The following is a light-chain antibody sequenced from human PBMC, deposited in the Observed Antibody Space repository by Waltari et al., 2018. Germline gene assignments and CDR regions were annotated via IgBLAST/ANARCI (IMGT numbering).Light chain of an antibody. CDR1: QSVSSY. Sequence: EIVLTQSPATLSLSPGESVTLSCRASQSVSSYLAWYQQKPGQAPRLLIYDASNRATGIPARFSGSGSGTDFTLTISSLEPEDFAVYYCQQRSNWPGTFGQGTKVEIK. CDR3: QQRSNWPGT. J-gene: IGKJ1*01. V-gene: IGKV3-11*01. CDR2: DAS.